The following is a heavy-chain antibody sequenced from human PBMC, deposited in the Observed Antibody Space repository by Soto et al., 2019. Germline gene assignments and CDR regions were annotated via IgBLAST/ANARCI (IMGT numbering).Heavy chain of an antibody. J-gene: IGHJ6*02. D-gene: IGHD3-3*01. CDR3: AIFWSGYEYYYYYYGMDV. CDR2: ISSSGSTI. CDR1: GFTFSSYE. Sequence: ESGGGLVQPGGSLRLSCAASGFTFSSYEMNWVRQAPGKGLEWVSYISSSGSTIYYADSVKGRFTISRDNAKNSLYLQMNSLRAEDTAVYYCAIFWSGYEYYYYYYGMDVWGQGTTVTVSS. V-gene: IGHV3-48*03.